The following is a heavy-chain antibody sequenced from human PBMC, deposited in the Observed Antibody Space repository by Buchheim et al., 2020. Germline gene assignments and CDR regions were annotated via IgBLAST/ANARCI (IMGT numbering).Heavy chain of an antibody. CDR2: IYHSGSP. CDR3: ARDLMDFWSGYWRGMDV. J-gene: IGHJ6*02. Sequence: QVQLQESGPGLVKPSGTLSLTCAVSGGSISSSNWWSWVRQPPGKGLEWIGEIYHSGSPNYNPSLKSRVTISEDKSKNQFSPKLSSVTAADTAVYYCARDLMDFWSGYWRGMDVWGQGTT. V-gene: IGHV4-4*02. CDR1: GGSISSSNW. D-gene: IGHD3-3*01.